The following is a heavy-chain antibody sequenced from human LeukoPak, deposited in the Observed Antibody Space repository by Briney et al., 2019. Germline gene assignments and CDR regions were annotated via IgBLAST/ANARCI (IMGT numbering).Heavy chain of an antibody. Sequence: SVKVSCKASGGTFSSYAISWVRQAPGQGLEWMGGSIPIFGTANYAQKFQGRVTITADESTSTAYMELSSLRSEDTAVYYCAVADGSGSLRFQHWGQGTLVTVSS. CDR3: AVADGSGSLRFQH. CDR1: GGTFSSYA. D-gene: IGHD3-10*01. V-gene: IGHV1-69*13. CDR2: SIPIFGTA. J-gene: IGHJ1*01.